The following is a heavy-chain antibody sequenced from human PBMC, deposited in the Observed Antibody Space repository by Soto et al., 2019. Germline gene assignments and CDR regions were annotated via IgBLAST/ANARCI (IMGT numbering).Heavy chain of an antibody. V-gene: IGHV1-69*02. CDR3: ASFTGYSSSYKARP. D-gene: IGHD6-13*01. CDR2: IIPILGIA. J-gene: IGHJ5*02. CDR1: GGTFSSYT. Sequence: QVQLVQSGAEVKKPGSSVKVSCKASGGTFSSYTISWVRQAPGQGLEWMGRIIPILGIANYAQKFQGRVTITAEKSTSTAYMELSSLRSEDTAVYYCASFTGYSSSYKARPWGQGTLVTVSS.